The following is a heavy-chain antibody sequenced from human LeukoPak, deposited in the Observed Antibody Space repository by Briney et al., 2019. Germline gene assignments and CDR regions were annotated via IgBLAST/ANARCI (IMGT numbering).Heavy chain of an antibody. CDR2: ISYDGSNK. D-gene: IGHD6-19*01. Sequence: GGSLRLSCAASGFTFSSYAMHWVRQAPGKGLEWVAVISYDGSNKYYADSVKGRFTISRDNSKNTLYLQMNSLRAEDTAVYHCAGAVAGTRWFDPWGQGTLVTVSS. V-gene: IGHV3-30-3*01. J-gene: IGHJ5*02. CDR1: GFTFSSYA. CDR3: AGAVAGTRWFDP.